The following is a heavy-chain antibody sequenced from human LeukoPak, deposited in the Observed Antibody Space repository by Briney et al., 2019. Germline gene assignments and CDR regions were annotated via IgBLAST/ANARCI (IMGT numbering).Heavy chain of an antibody. D-gene: IGHD3-10*01. CDR2: IYYTGYT. CDR3: ARGHSPPRRYFGSGSPYYFDS. CDR1: GDSISDYY. V-gene: IGHV4-59*01. J-gene: IGHJ4*02. Sequence: SETLSLTCTVSGDSISDYYWSWIRQPPGKGLEGIGYIYYTGYTNDNTSLKSPVTMSVDTSKNQFSLKLTSATAADTAVYFGARGHSPPRRYFGSGSPYYFDSWGQGTLVTVS.